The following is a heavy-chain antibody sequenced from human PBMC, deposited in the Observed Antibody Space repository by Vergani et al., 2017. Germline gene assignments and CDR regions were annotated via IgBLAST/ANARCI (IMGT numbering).Heavy chain of an antibody. CDR1: GITFKNAW. J-gene: IGHJ4*02. CDR2: IRSKNDGGTA. CDR3: YTDYHDY. V-gene: IGHV3-15*01. Sequence: EVQVVESGGGLIKPGGSLRLSCVVSGITFKNAWINWVRQAPGKGLEWIGRIRSKNDGGTADYAAPLKGRFTISRDDSKDSAFLLVHNLKTEDTAVYFCYTDYHDYWGQGTLVTVSS. D-gene: IGHD2-2*02.